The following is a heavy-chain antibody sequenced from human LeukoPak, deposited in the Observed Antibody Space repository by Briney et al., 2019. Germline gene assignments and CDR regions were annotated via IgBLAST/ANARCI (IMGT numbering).Heavy chain of an antibody. CDR1: GYTFTSYG. J-gene: IGHJ4*02. Sequence: GASVKVSCKASGYTFTSYGITWVRQASGQGLEWMGWISAYNGNTNHARKFQDRVTMSTDTSTSTAYMELRSLRSGDAAVYYCAREGDYSSGWDRADYWGQGTLVTVSS. CDR2: ISAYNGNT. V-gene: IGHV1-18*01. D-gene: IGHD6-19*01. CDR3: AREGDYSSGWDRADY.